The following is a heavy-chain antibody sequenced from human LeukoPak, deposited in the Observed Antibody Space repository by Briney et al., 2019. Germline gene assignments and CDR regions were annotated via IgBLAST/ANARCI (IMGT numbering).Heavy chain of an antibody. CDR1: GGSISSSSYY. CDR2: IYYSGST. J-gene: IGHJ4*02. Sequence: SETLSLTCTVSGGSISSSSYYWCWIRQPPGKGLEWIGSIYYSGSTYYNPSLKSRVTISVDTSKNQFSLKLSSVTAADTAVYYCARWAIQIFDYWGQGTLVTVSS. V-gene: IGHV4-39*01. CDR3: ARWAIQIFDY.